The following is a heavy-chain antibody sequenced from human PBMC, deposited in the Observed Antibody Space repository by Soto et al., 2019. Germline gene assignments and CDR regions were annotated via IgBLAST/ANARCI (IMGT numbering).Heavy chain of an antibody. CDR1: GGTFSSYA. V-gene: IGHV1-69*05. J-gene: IGHJ6*02. Sequence: GASVKVSCKASGGTFSSYAISWVRQAPGQGLEWMGGIIPIFGTANYAQKFQGRVTMTTDTSTTTAYMELRSLTSDDTAVYYCARDRPTSSIRARDYYYAMDFWGQGTTVTVSS. CDR2: IIPIFGTA. D-gene: IGHD6-6*01. CDR3: ARDRPTSSIRARDYYYAMDF.